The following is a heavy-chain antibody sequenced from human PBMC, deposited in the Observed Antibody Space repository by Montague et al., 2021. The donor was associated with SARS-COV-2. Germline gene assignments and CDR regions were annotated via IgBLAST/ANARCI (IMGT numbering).Heavy chain of an antibody. CDR2: IHYIRNT. CDR3: ATDDEPDRPADFDY. J-gene: IGHJ4*02. CDR1: GASISRGVYY. Sequence: SETLSLTCTVSGASISRGVYYWAWMRQPPGKGLELIGSIHYIRNTYSYPSLRSRVTISMDTSRNQFSLKLKSVTTADTAIYYCATDDEPDRPADFDYWGRGTLVTVSS. V-gene: IGHV4-39*07. D-gene: IGHD1-14*01.